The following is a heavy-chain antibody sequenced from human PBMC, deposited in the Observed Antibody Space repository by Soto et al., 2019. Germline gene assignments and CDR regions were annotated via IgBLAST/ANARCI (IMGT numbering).Heavy chain of an antibody. J-gene: IGHJ4*02. CDR3: AHSPWGAAPDY. Sequence: SGPTLVNRTQTLTLTCSVSGFSLSARGVGVGWIRQPPGKALEWLAIIYWNDDKLYSPSLKSRLTITKDTAENQVVLTMTNMDPVDTATYFCAHSPWGAAPDYWGQGTVVTVSS. V-gene: IGHV2-5*01. CDR2: IYWNDDK. CDR1: GFSLSARGVG. D-gene: IGHD3-16*01.